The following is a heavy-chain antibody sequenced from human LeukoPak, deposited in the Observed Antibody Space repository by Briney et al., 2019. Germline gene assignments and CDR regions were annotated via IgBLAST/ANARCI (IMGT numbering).Heavy chain of an antibody. J-gene: IGHJ4*02. Sequence: GGSLRLSCGASGFTFSSFEMNWVRQAPGKGLEWVSYISSSGSTIYYADSVKGRFTISRDNAKNSLYLQMNSLRAEDTAVYYCARAHYYDSSGFDYWGQGTLVTVSS. CDR3: ARAHYYDSSGFDY. CDR2: ISSSGSTI. CDR1: GFTFSSFE. D-gene: IGHD3-22*01. V-gene: IGHV3-48*03.